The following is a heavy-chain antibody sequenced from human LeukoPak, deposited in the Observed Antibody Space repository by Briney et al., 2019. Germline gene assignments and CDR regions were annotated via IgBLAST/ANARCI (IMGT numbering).Heavy chain of an antibody. CDR3: AKDWHFDL. J-gene: IGHJ2*01. CDR1: GFTFSSDA. Sequence: GGSLRLSCVASGFTFSSDAMTWVRQAPGKGLEWVAGIIGGSGASTHYADSAKGRFTVSRDNTRNTVYLQMNRLRAEDTALYYCAKDWHFDLWGRGTLVTVSS. CDR2: IIGGSGAST. V-gene: IGHV3-23*01.